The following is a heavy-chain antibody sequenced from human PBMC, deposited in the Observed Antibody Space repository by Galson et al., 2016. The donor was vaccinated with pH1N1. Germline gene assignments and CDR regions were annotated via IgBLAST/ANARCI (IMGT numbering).Heavy chain of an antibody. J-gene: IGHJ4*02. CDR1: GFTFSDYY. CDR2: ISSSGSTI. V-gene: IGHV3-11*04. Sequence: SLRLSCAASGFTFSDYYMSWIRRAPGKGLEWVSYISSSGSTIFYADSVKGRFTISRDNAKNSLYLQMNTLRAEDTAVYFCAREDSSGYGYFDYWGQGNLVTVSS. CDR3: AREDSSGYGYFDY. D-gene: IGHD3-22*01.